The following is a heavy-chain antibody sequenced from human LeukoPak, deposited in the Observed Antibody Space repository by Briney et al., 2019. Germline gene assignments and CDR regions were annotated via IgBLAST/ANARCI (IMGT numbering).Heavy chain of an antibody. CDR3: ARDTHYYDSSGYPTAYYYGMDV. CDR2: ISAYNGNT. V-gene: IGHV1-18*01. Sequence: ASVKVSCKASGYTFTSYGISWVRQAPGQGLEWMGWISAYNGNTNYAQKLQGRVTMTTDTSTSTAYMELRSLRSDDTAVYYCARDTHYYDSSGYPTAYYYGMDVWGQGTTVTVSS. CDR1: GYTFTSYG. D-gene: IGHD3-22*01. J-gene: IGHJ6*02.